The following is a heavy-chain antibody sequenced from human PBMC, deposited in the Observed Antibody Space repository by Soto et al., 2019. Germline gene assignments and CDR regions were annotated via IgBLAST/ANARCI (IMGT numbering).Heavy chain of an antibody. CDR3: AKLPLYDILTGYLGY. D-gene: IGHD3-9*01. V-gene: IGHV3-23*01. CDR1: GFTFSSYA. Sequence: EVQLLESGGGLVQPGGSLRLSCAASGFTFSSYAMSWVRQAPGKGLEWVSAISGSGGSTYYADSVKGRFTISRDNSKNTLYLQMNSLRAEDTAVYYCAKLPLYDILTGYLGYWGQGTLSPSPQ. J-gene: IGHJ4*02. CDR2: ISGSGGST.